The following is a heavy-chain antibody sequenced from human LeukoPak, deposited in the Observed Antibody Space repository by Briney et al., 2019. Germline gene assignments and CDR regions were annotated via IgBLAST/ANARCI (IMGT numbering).Heavy chain of an antibody. Sequence: PGGSLRLSCVVSGFTFSTYDMHWVRQAPGKGLDWVAFIQYDGRNKYYADSVKGRFTISRDNSKNTLCLQMNSLRAEDTAVYYCAKEIWPTVTTPGNTHFDYWGQGTLVTVSS. CDR3: AKEIWPTVTTPGNTHFDY. CDR2: IQYDGRNK. D-gene: IGHD4-17*01. J-gene: IGHJ4*02. CDR1: GFTFSTYD. V-gene: IGHV3-30*02.